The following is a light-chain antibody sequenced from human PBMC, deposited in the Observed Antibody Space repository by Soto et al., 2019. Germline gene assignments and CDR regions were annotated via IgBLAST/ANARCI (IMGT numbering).Light chain of an antibody. J-gene: IGKJ5*01. CDR2: GAS. CDR3: QQYGSSPT. V-gene: IGKV3-20*01. CDR1: QSLTTSY. Sequence: EIVLTQSPGTLSLFPGERATLSCRASQSLTTSYLAWYQQKPGQAPRLLIYGASSRATGIPDRFSGSGSGTDFTLTTSRLEPEDLAVCYCQQYGSSPTFGQGTRLEIK.